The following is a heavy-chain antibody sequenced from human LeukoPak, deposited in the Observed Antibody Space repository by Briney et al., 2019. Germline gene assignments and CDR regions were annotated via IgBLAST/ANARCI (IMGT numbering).Heavy chain of an antibody. V-gene: IGHV3-21*01. D-gene: IGHD4-17*01. Sequence: AGGSLRLSCAASGFTFSSYSMIWVRQAPGKGLEWVSFIDSSRNYIYYADSVQGRFTISRDNAKNSLYLQMNSLRVEDTAVYYCARPTVTWWFDPWGQGTLVTVSS. CDR3: ARPTVTWWFDP. CDR1: GFTFSSYS. CDR2: IDSSRNYI. J-gene: IGHJ5*02.